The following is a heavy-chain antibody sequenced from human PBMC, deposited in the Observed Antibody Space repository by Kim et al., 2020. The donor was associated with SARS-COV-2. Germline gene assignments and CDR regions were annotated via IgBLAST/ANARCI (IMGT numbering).Heavy chain of an antibody. V-gene: IGHV3-9*01. CDR3: AKIRWDFTDYGMDV. D-gene: IGHD2-8*02. CDR2: ISWNSGSI. Sequence: GGSLRLSCAASGFTFDDYAMHWVRQAPGKGLEWVSGISWNSGSIGYADSVKGRFTISRDNAKNSLYLQMNSLRAEDTAWYYCAKIRWDFTDYGMDVWGQG. J-gene: IGHJ6*02. CDR1: GFTFDDYA.